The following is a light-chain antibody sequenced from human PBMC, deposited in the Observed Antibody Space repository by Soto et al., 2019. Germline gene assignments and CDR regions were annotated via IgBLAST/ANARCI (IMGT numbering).Light chain of an antibody. CDR1: QSISSW. CDR2: TAS. CDR3: QQYNSYPWT. J-gene: IGKJ1*01. V-gene: IGKV1-5*03. Sequence: DIQMTQSPSTLSASVGDRGTITCRASQSISSWLAWYQQKPGKAPKLLIYTASSLESGVPSRFSDSGSGTESTLTISSLQPDDFADDYCQQYNSYPWTFGQGTKVEIK.